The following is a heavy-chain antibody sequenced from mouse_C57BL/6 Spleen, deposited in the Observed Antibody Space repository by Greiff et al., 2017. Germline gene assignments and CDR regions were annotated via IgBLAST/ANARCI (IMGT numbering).Heavy chain of an antibody. V-gene: IGHV5-17*01. CDR2: ISSGSSTI. D-gene: IGHD1-1*01. Sequence: EVNVVESGGGLVKPGGSLKLSCAASGFTFSDYGMHWVRQAPEKGLEWVAYISSGSSTIYYADTVKGRFTISRDNAKNTLFLQMTSLRSEDTAMYYCARRDYGSSYYAMDYWGQGTSVTVSS. CDR1: GFTFSDYG. J-gene: IGHJ4*01. CDR3: ARRDYGSSYYAMDY.